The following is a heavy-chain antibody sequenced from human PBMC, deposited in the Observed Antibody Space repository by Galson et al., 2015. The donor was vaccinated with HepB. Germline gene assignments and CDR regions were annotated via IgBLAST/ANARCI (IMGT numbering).Heavy chain of an antibody. CDR2: IKSKTFGGTT. D-gene: IGHD2-15*01. CDR1: GFPFGNYA. V-gene: IGHV3-49*03. Sequence: SLRLSCAGSGFPFGNYAMSWFRQAPGKGPEWLGYIKSKTFGGTTQYAASVRGRFTISRDDSASLAYLQMNNLRIEDTAMYYCTLGGAAAYWGQGTLVTVSS. J-gene: IGHJ4*02. CDR3: TLGGAAAY.